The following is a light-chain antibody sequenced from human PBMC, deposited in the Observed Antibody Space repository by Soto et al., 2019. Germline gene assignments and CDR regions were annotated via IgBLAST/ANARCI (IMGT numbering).Light chain of an antibody. V-gene: IGKV3-20*01. CDR1: QSVSSY. CDR3: QQYGGSPQT. Sequence: EIVLTQSPGTLSLSPGERATLSCRASQSVSSYLAWYQRKPGQASRLLIYGASSRATGIPDRFSGSGSGTDFTLTISRLEPEDFAVYYCQQYGGSPQTFGQGTKVDIK. CDR2: GAS. J-gene: IGKJ1*01.